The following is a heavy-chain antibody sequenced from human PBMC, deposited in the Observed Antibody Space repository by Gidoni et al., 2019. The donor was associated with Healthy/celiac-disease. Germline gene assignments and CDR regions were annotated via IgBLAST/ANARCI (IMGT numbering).Heavy chain of an antibody. D-gene: IGHD5-12*01. CDR1: ESTFSSYA. Sequence: EVQLLESGGGLVQPGGSLSLTSEDSESTFSSYAMTWVRQAPGQGLEWVSAISGSGGSTYYADSVKGRFTISRDNSKNTLYLQMNSLRAEDTAVYYCAKLVKDGYPHSYWGQGTLVTVSS. J-gene: IGHJ4*02. CDR3: AKLVKDGYPHSY. V-gene: IGHV3-23*01. CDR2: ISGSGGST.